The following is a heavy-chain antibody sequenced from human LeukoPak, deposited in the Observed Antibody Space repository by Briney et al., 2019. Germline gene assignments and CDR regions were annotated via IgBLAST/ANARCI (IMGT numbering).Heavy chain of an antibody. CDR2: INPNSGGT. Sequence: GSVTVSCQASGYTFTDYFMHWVRQAPGQGLEWVGCINPNSGGTNYAHKFQGRVTMTRDTSISTAYMELSRLRSDDTAVYYCAKGYSYGYYYYSMDVWGKGTTVTVSS. V-gene: IGHV1-2*02. D-gene: IGHD5-18*01. CDR3: AKGYSYGYYYYSMDV. CDR1: GYTFTDYF. J-gene: IGHJ6*03.